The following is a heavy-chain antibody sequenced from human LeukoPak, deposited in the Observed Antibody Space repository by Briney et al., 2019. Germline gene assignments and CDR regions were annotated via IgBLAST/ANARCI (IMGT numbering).Heavy chain of an antibody. V-gene: IGHV4-61*02. Sequence: PSETLSLTCTVSGDSISSGDYYSSWIRQPAGKGLEWIGRISSSGSTNYNPSLKSRVTISVDTSKNYFSLKLRSVTAADTAVYYCAREGGLSELGYWGQGTLVTVSS. D-gene: IGHD1-14*01. CDR2: ISSSGST. J-gene: IGHJ4*02. CDR3: AREGGLSELGY. CDR1: GDSISSGDYY.